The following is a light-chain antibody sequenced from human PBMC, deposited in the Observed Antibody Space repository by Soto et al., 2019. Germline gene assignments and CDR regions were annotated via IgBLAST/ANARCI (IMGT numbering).Light chain of an antibody. CDR3: MQALQTPYT. CDR2: LGF. CDR1: QRLLHSNGNNF. V-gene: IGKV2-28*01. Sequence: EIVMTQSPPSLTVTPGEPASISCRSSQRLLHSNGNNFLDWYLQKPGQSPQLLIYLGFNRASGVPDRVSGSGAGTDFTLKISRVEAEDVGVYYCMQALQTPYTFGQGTTLEIK. J-gene: IGKJ2*01.